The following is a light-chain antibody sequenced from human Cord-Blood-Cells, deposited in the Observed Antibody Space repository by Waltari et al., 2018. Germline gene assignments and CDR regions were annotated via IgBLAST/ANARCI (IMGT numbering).Light chain of an antibody. CDR2: SNN. CDR3: AAWDDSLNGPI. CDR1: SSNIGRNN. Sequence: QSVLTQPPSASGTPGPRVTISRSGSSSNIGRNNVNWYQQLPGTAPKLLIYSNNQRPSGVPDRFSGSKSGTSASLAISGLQSEDEADYYCAAWDDSLNGPIFGTGTKVTVL. J-gene: IGLJ1*01. V-gene: IGLV1-44*01.